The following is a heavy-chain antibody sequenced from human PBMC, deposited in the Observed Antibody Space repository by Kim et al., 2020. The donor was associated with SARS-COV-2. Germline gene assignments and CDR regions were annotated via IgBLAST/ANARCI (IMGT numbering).Heavy chain of an antibody. CDR2: IYHSGST. D-gene: IGHD2-15*01. CDR3: ARETPGYCSGGSCQADY. V-gene: IGHV4-38-2*02. CDR1: GYSISSGYY. Sequence: SETLSLTCTVSGYSISSGYYWGWIRQPPGKGLEWIGSIYHSGSTYYNPSLKSRVTISVDTSKNQFSLKLSSVTAADTAVYYCARETPGYCSGGSCQADYWGQGTLVTVSS. J-gene: IGHJ4*02.